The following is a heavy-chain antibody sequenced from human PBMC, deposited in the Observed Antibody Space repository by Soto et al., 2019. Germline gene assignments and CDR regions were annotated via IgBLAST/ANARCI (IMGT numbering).Heavy chain of an antibody. CDR1: GGSISSYY. CDR2: IYYSGST. V-gene: IGHV4-59*01. CDR3: ARGRYYDSSGYYSYGMDV. Sequence: QVQLQESGPGLVKPSETLSLTCTVSGGSISSYYWSWIRQPPGKGLEWIGYIYYSGSTNYNPSLKSRVTISVDTSKNQFSLKLSSVTAADTAVYYCARGRYYDSSGYYSYGMDVW. J-gene: IGHJ6*01. D-gene: IGHD3-22*01.